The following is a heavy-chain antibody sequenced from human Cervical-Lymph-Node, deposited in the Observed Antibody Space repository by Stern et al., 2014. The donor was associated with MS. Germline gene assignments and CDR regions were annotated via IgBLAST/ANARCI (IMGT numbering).Heavy chain of an antibody. V-gene: IGHV1-3*04. CDR2: INTDNGNT. D-gene: IGHD3-22*01. J-gene: IGHJ4*02. Sequence: VQLVESGAEVKKPGASVKVSCQASGYIFPSYAMHWARQAPGQRLECMGWINTDNGNTRYSQKFQGRVTIARDASANTVYMEMSSLRSEDTAVYYCARDTYYDSNGPNSHWGQGTLVTVS. CDR3: ARDTYYDSNGPNSH. CDR1: GYIFPSYA.